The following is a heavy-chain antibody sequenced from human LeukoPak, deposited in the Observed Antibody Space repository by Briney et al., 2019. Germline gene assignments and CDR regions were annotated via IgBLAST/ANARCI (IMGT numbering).Heavy chain of an antibody. Sequence: SETLSLTCTVSGGSISGSSYFWGWIRQPPGKGLEWIGSIYYSGSTIYNPSLRSRVTISVDTSKTQFSLRLRSVTAADTAIYYCARDEGYYDTIGSFYFWGQGTLVAVSS. D-gene: IGHD3-22*01. J-gene: IGHJ4*02. CDR2: IYYSGST. CDR3: ARDEGYYDTIGSFYF. CDR1: GGSISGSSYF. V-gene: IGHV4-39*07.